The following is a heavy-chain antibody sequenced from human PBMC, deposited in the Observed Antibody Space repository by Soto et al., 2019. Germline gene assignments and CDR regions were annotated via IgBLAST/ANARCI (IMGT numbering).Heavy chain of an antibody. CDR2: IDWDDDK. V-gene: IGHV2-70*01. CDR1: GFSLXXXXXX. Sequence: SGPTLVNPTQTLTLTCTVSGFSLXXXXXXXXXXXXAXXXXXEWXXLIDWDDDKYYSXSLKXRXTISKXXSKNQVVLXMTNMDXGDTATYFCARIMEGMKNSYDHFDFWGQGTLVTVSS. D-gene: IGHD5-18*01. CDR3: ARIMEGMKNSYDHFDF. J-gene: IGHJ4*02.